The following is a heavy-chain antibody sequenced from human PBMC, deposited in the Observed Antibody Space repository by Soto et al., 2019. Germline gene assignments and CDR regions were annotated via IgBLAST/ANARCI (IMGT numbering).Heavy chain of an antibody. J-gene: IGHJ5*02. CDR2: ISGSGGST. Sequence: EVHLLESGGGLVQPGGSLRLSCAASGFTFSSYAMSWVRQAPGKGLEWVSAISGSGGSTYYADSGKGRFTISRDNSKNTLYLQMNSLRAEDTAVYYCAKGGDYGSGLFDPWGQGTLVTVSS. V-gene: IGHV3-23*01. D-gene: IGHD3-10*01. CDR3: AKGGDYGSGLFDP. CDR1: GFTFSSYA.